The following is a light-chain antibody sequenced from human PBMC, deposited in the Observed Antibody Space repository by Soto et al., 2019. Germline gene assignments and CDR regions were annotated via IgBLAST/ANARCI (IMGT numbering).Light chain of an antibody. CDR1: QSINRY. Sequence: EIVLTQSPPTLTFCPGEKATLSCRASQSINRYLAWYQQKLGQAPRLLIYDASNRATGIPARFSGSGSGTDFILNISSLEPEDFAVYYCQQRSIWPLTFGQARRLEI. J-gene: IGKJ5*01. CDR3: QQRSIWPLT. CDR2: DAS. V-gene: IGKV3-11*01.